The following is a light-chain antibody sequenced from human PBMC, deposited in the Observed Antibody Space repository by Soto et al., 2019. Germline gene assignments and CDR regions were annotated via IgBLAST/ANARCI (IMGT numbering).Light chain of an antibody. CDR1: QSVLYSYNNKKY. J-gene: IGKJ4*01. Sequence: DIVMTQSPDSLAVSLGERATNNCKSSQSVLYSYNNKKYLAWYQQKPGQPPKLLIYWASTRESGVPDRFSGSGSGTDFTLTISSLQAEDVAVYYCQQYYSTPLTFGGGTKVEIK. CDR3: QQYYSTPLT. CDR2: WAS. V-gene: IGKV4-1*01.